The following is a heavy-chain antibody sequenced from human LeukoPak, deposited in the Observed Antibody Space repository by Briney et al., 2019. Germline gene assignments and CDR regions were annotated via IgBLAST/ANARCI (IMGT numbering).Heavy chain of an antibody. CDR3: ARGIGYSYGLGYWFDP. D-gene: IGHD5-18*01. Sequence: GASVKVSCKASGYTLTSYDINWVRQATGQGLEWMGWMNPNSGNTGYAQKFQGRVTMTRNTSISTAYMELSSLRSEDTAVYYCARGIGYSYGLGYWFDPWGQGTLVTVSS. CDR1: GYTLTSYD. J-gene: IGHJ5*02. V-gene: IGHV1-8*01. CDR2: MNPNSGNT.